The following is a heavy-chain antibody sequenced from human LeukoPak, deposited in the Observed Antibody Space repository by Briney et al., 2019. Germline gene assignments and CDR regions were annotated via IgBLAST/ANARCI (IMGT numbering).Heavy chain of an antibody. V-gene: IGHV4-34*01. Sequence: PSEALPLTCAVYGGSFSGYYWSWIRQPPAKGLEWIGEINHSGSTNYNPSLKSRVIISGDTSKNQFSLKLSSVTAADTAVYYCARGRGYSYAHRFDYWGQGTLVTVSS. CDR3: ARGRGYSYAHRFDY. CDR1: GGSFSGYY. D-gene: IGHD5-18*01. J-gene: IGHJ4*02. CDR2: INHSGST.